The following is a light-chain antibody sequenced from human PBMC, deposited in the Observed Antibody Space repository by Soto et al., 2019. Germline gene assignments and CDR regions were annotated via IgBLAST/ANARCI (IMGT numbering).Light chain of an antibody. J-gene: IGKJ4*01. V-gene: IGKV3-15*01. CDR3: QQHDDWPQVT. Sequence: EIVLTQSPVTLSVSPGERATLYCGASHRVSGGFLAWYQQKPGLAPRLLMHGASTRATGIPARFSGSGSGTEFTLIISSLQSEDFAVYYCQQHDDWPQVTFGGGTKVDI. CDR1: HRVSGG. CDR2: GAS.